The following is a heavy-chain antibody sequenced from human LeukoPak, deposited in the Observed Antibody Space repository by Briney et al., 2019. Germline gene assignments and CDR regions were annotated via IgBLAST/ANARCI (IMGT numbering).Heavy chain of an antibody. J-gene: IGHJ4*02. CDR3: AREVSEGFDF. D-gene: IGHD3-22*01. CDR1: GFTFSGYS. CDR2: FGTRSTSI. V-gene: IGHV3-21*01. Sequence: GGSLRLSCTASGFTFSGYSMNWIRQTPGKGLEWVSSFGTRSTSIYHAGSVKGRFAISRDNAKNSLYLQMNSLRAEDTALYYCAREVSEGFDFWGQGTLVTVSS.